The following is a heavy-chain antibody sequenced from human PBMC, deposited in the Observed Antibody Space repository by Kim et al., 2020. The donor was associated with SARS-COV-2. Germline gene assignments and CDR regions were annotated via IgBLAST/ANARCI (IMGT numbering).Heavy chain of an antibody. CDR1: GFTFSSYA. CDR2: ISGSGGST. D-gene: IGHD3-10*01. CDR3: AKDLEYYYGSGSYYIGFNYYYYGMDV. J-gene: IGHJ6*02. V-gene: IGHV3-23*01. Sequence: GGSLRLSCAASGFTFSSYAMSWVRQAPGKGLEWVSAISGSGGSTYYADSVKGRFTISRDNSKNTLYLQMNSLRAEDTAVYYCAKDLEYYYGSGSYYIGFNYYYYGMDVWGQGTTVTVSS.